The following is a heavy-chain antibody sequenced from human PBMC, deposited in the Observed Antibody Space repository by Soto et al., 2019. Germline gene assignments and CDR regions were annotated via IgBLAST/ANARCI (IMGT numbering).Heavy chain of an antibody. Sequence: GASVKVSCKASGYTFTSYGISWVRQAPGQGLEWMGWISAYNGNTNYAQKLQGRVTMTTDTSTSAAYMELRSLRSDDTAVYYCARIFGGRGIAAAGTTVNDYWGQGTLVTVSS. CDR1: GYTFTSYG. CDR3: ARIFGGRGIAAAGTTVNDY. CDR2: ISAYNGNT. J-gene: IGHJ4*02. D-gene: IGHD6-13*01. V-gene: IGHV1-18*01.